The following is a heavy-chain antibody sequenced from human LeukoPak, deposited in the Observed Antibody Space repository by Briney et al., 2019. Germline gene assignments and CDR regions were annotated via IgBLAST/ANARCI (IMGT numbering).Heavy chain of an antibody. CDR3: ARTTEGGYTYGYFYYYYMDV. V-gene: IGHV4-61*08. CDR1: GGSISSGDYY. CDR2: IYYSGST. Sequence: SETLSLTCTVSGGSISSGDYYWGWIRQPPGKGLEWIGYIYYSGSTNYNPSLKSRVTISVDTSKNQFSLKLTSVTAADTAVYYCARTTEGGYTYGYFYYYYMDVWGKGTTVTISS. J-gene: IGHJ6*03. D-gene: IGHD5-18*01.